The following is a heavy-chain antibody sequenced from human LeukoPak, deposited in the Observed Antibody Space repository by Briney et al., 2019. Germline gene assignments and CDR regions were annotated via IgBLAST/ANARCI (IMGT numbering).Heavy chain of an antibody. CDR3: AKPTNIAYCGGDCYSGFDY. Sequence: PGGSLRLSCAASGFTFSSYAMSWVRQAPGKGLEWVSAISGSGGSTYYADSVKGRFTISRDNSKNTLYLQMNSLRAEDTAVYYCAKPTNIAYCGGDCYSGFDYWGQGTLVTLSS. J-gene: IGHJ4*02. V-gene: IGHV3-23*01. CDR1: GFTFSSYA. CDR2: ISGSGGST. D-gene: IGHD2-21*02.